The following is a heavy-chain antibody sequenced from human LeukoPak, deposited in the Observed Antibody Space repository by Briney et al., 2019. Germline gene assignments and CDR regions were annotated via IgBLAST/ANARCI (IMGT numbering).Heavy chain of an antibody. CDR3: ARGWEKIATITHHLDY. J-gene: IGHJ4*02. CDR1: GYTFTSYG. D-gene: IGHD5-24*01. CDR2: ISAYNGNT. Sequence: ASVTVSCTASGYTFTSYGISWVRQAPGQGLEWMGWISAYNGNTNYAQKFQGRVARTTDTSTSTAYMELRSLRSDDTAVYYCARGWEKIATITHHLDYWGQGTLVTVSS. V-gene: IGHV1-18*01.